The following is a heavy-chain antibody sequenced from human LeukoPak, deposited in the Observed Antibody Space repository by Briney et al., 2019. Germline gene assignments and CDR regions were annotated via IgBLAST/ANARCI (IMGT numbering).Heavy chain of an antibody. CDR2: ISYSGGYE. CDR3: ARGSGSYQDAFDI. J-gene: IGHJ3*02. V-gene: IGHV3-21*01. Sequence: GVSLRLSCAASGFTFSTYSMNWVRQAPGKGLEWVSSISYSGGYEYFADSVKGRFTISRDNAKNSLFLQMNSLRAEDAAVYYCARGSGSYQDAFDIWGQGTKVTVSS. CDR1: GFTFSTYS. D-gene: IGHD1-26*01.